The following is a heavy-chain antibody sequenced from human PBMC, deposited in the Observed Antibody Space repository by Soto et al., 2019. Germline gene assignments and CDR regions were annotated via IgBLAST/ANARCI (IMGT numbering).Heavy chain of an antibody. CDR3: ARHRTQGYCSSTSCYVTYYYGMDV. V-gene: IGHV5-10-1*01. D-gene: IGHD2-2*01. J-gene: IGHJ6*02. Sequence: GESLKISCKGSGYSFTSYWISWVRQMPGKGLEWMGRIDPSDSYTNYSPSFQGHVTISADKSISTAYLQWSSLKASDTAMYYCARHRTQGYCSSTSCYVTYYYGMDVWGQGTTVTVSS. CDR1: GYSFTSYW. CDR2: IDPSDSYT.